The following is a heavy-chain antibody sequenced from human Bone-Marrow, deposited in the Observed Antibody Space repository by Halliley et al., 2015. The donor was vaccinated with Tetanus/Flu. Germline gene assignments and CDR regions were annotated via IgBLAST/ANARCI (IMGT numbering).Heavy chain of an antibody. CDR2: IKWDGSAK. V-gene: IGHV3-7*01. Sequence: SLRLSCAASGFTFRTYWMSWVRQAPGKGPEWVAGIKWDGSAKYYVDSVKGRFTISRDNANNSVFLQMYGLRVDDTAIYYCAREGRGQLVREAFDIWGQGTKITVSS. CDR3: AREGRGQLVREAFDI. J-gene: IGHJ3*02. CDR1: GFTFRTYW. D-gene: IGHD6-13*01.